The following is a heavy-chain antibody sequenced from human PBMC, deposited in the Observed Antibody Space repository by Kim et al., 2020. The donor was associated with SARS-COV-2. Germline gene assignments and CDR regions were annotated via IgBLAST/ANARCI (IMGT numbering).Heavy chain of an antibody. CDR2: INHSGST. J-gene: IGHJ4*02. D-gene: IGHD5-12*01. CDR1: GGSFSGYY. CDR3: ARGGKTWISRVNYFDY. V-gene: IGHV4-34*01. Sequence: SETLSLTCAVYGGSFSGYYWSWIRQPPGKGLEWIGEINHSGSTNYNPSLKSRVTISVDTSKNQFSLKLSSVTAADTAVYYCARGGKTWISRVNYFDYWGQGTLVTVSS.